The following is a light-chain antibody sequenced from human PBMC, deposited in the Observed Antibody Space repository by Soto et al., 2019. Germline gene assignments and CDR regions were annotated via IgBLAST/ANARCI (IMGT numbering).Light chain of an antibody. CDR3: QQYNNWPFT. J-gene: IGKJ3*01. CDR2: GAS. V-gene: IGKV3-15*01. CDR1: QRVSSN. Sequence: EIVMTQSPATLSVSPGERATLSCRASQRVSSNLAWYQQKPGQAPRLLIYGASTRATGIPARFSGSGSGTEFTPTISSLQSEDFAVYYCQQYNNWPFTFGPGTKVDIK.